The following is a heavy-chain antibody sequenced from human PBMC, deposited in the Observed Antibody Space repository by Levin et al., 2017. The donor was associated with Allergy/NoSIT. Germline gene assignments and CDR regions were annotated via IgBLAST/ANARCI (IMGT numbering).Heavy chain of an antibody. CDR1: GFAFNNHG. J-gene: IGHJ5*02. CDR3: ASVGLYNDGGVGWLDP. D-gene: IGHD1-14*01. CDR2: ISTRSSSI. Sequence: GGSLRLSCAASGFAFNNHGMNWVRQAPGKGLEWVAYISTRSSSIYYADSVKGRFTISRDNVKNSLYLQMNSLRGEDTAVYYCASVGLYNDGGVGWLDPWGQGTLVTVSS. V-gene: IGHV3-48*01.